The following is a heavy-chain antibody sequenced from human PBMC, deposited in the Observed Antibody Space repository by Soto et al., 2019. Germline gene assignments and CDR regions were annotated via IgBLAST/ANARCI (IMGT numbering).Heavy chain of an antibody. V-gene: IGHV1-69*13. CDR1: GGTFSSYA. D-gene: IGHD6-13*01. J-gene: IGHJ5*02. CDR2: IIPIFGTA. CDR3: VSAAGIYNWFDP. Sequence: SVKVSCKASGGTFSSYAISWVRQAPGQGLEWMGGIIPIFGTANYAQKFQGRVTITADESTSTAYMELSSLRSEDTAVYYCVSAAGIYNWFDPWGQGTLVTVSS.